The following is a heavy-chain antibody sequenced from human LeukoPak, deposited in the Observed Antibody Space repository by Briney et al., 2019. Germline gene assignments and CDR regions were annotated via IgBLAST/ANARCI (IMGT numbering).Heavy chain of an antibody. J-gene: IGHJ4*02. Sequence: PSETLSLTCTVSGGSISSSSYYWGWIRQPPGTGLEWIGSIYYSGSTYYNPSLKSRVTISVDTSKNQFSLKLSSVTAADTAVYYCARQILAVAGFDYWGQGTLVTVSS. D-gene: IGHD6-19*01. CDR2: IYYSGST. V-gene: IGHV4-39*01. CDR3: ARQILAVAGFDY. CDR1: GGSISSSSYY.